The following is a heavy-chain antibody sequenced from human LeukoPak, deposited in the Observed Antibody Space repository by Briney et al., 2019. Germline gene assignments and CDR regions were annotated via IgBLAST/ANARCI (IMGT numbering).Heavy chain of an antibody. CDR2: INPKSGGT. V-gene: IGHV1-2*02. D-gene: IGHD2-15*01. CDR3: ARVHCSGGSCYSPEFDY. Sequence: GASVKVSCKASGYTFTGYFLHWVRQAPGQGLEWMGWINPKSGGTNYAQKFQGRVTMTRDTSINTAYMELSRLRSDDTAVYYCARVHCSGGSCYSPEFDYWGQGTPVTVSS. J-gene: IGHJ4*02. CDR1: GYTFTGYF.